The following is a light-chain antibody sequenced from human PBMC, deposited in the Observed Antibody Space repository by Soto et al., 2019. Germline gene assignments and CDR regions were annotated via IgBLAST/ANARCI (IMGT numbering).Light chain of an antibody. CDR3: QQYDDWLPT. V-gene: IGKV3-15*01. CDR1: QSVSNK. CDR2: DAS. J-gene: IGKJ1*01. Sequence: EIVMTQAPATLSVSPGERLTLSCRASQSVSNKLAWYQQRPGQAPRLLIYDASGRAGSVPARLSGSGSGTEFTLTISSLQSEDFAVYFCQQYDDWLPTFGQGTKVDIK.